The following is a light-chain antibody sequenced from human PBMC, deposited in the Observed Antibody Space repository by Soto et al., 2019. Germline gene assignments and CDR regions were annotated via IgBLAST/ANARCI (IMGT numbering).Light chain of an antibody. Sequence: EIVMTQSPATLSVSPGERVTLSCRASQSVSGHLAWYQQKPGQAPRLIISGASTRATGIPARFSGSGSGTEFTLTISSVQSEDFAVYYCHQYHYWWTFGQGTKVEI. CDR3: HQYHYWWT. CDR1: QSVSGH. V-gene: IGKV3-15*01. J-gene: IGKJ1*01. CDR2: GAS.